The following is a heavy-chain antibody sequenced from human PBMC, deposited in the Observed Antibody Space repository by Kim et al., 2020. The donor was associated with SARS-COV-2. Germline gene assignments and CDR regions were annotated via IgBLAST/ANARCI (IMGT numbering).Heavy chain of an antibody. CDR2: THYSGHS. CDR1: ADSISRYF. Sequence: SETLSLTCTVSADSISRYFWTWLRHAPGKKLEWIGYTHYSGHSTSSPSLKGRVTMSTDTSQNHVSLKLNSVTAADTATYYCAGSRASWAWCFDLWGRGTLVTVSS. D-gene: IGHD6-19*01. CDR3: AGSRASWAWCFDL. V-gene: IGHV4-59*13. J-gene: IGHJ2*01.